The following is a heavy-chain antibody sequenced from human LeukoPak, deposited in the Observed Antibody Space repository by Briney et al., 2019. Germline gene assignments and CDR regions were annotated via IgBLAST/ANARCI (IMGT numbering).Heavy chain of an antibody. V-gene: IGHV4-30-4*01. CDR2: IYDSGST. CDR3: ARDCSGGSCYGASDI. J-gene: IGHJ3*02. D-gene: IGHD2-15*01. CDR1: GASIRSGDYY. Sequence: SETLSLTCTVSGASIRSGDYYWSWIRQPPGTGLEWIGYIYDSGSTYYNPSLKSRIAISVDTSENRFSLKLSSVTATDTAVYYCARDCSGGSCYGASDIWGQGTMVTVSS.